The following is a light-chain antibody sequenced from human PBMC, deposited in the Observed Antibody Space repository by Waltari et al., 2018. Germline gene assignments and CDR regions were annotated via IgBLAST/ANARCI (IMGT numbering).Light chain of an antibody. CDR1: QSLVHSDGNTY. V-gene: IGKV2-30*02. CDR2: RVS. J-gene: IGKJ1*01. Sequence: DVVMTQSPLSLPVTLGQPASISCRSSQSLVHSDGNTYLNWFHQRPGQSPRRLFYRVSNRDSGVPDRFSGSGSGTDFTLKISMVEAEDVGVYYCMQGTHWPWTFGQGTKVEIK. CDR3: MQGTHWPWT.